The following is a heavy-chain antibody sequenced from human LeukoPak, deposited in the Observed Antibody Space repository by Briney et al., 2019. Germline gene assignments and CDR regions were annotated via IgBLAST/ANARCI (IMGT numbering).Heavy chain of an antibody. V-gene: IGHV3-11*01. CDR1: GFIFSDHY. Sequence: GGSLRLSCAASGFIFSDHYMSWIRQAPGKGLEWISYITSSSSKMFYADSVKGRFTISRDNSKNSLFLQMDGLRVEDTAVYYCARRIVAAGGYFDSWGQGILVIVSS. CDR3: ARRIVAAGGYFDS. CDR2: ITSSSSKM. J-gene: IGHJ4*02. D-gene: IGHD5-12*01.